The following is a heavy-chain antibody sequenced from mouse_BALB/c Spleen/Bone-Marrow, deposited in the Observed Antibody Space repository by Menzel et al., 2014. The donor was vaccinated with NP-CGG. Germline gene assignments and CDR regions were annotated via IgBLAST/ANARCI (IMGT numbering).Heavy chain of an antibody. J-gene: IGHJ2*01. Sequence: QVQLQQSGAELVRPGASVKLSCKASGYTFTSYWINWVKQRPGQGLVWIGNIYPSDSYTNYNQKFKDKATLTVDKSSTTAYMQLSSPTSEDSAVYYCTRGGSSPYYFDYWGQGSTLTVSS. CDR2: IYPSDSYT. D-gene: IGHD1-1*01. CDR1: GYTFTSYW. V-gene: IGHV1-69*02. CDR3: TRGGSSPYYFDY.